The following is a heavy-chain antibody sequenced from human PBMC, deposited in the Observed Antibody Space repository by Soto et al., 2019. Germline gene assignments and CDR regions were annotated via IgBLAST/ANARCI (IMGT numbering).Heavy chain of an antibody. CDR3: AKNGQPPYYYYGMEV. CDR1: GYTFTRYG. Sequence: ASVKVSCKASGYTFTRYGISWVRQAPGQGLEWMGWISGYNGDANYAQKFQGRVTMTIDTSTTTVYMELRSPTSDDTAVYYCAKNGQPPYYYYGMEVWGQ. V-gene: IGHV1-18*01. J-gene: IGHJ6*02. D-gene: IGHD2-8*01. CDR2: ISGYNGDA.